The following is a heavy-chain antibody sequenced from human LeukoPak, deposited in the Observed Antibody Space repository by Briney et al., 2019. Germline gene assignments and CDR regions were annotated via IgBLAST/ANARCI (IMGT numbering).Heavy chain of an antibody. Sequence: GGSLRISFAASGFGFVTLTMTWVRQAPANGLEWVSLISDTGRDINYADSVRGRFTISRDNTKNSLFLQMDSLRVEDTAIYYCAKGLFSAYDKYLDSWGQGTLVTVSS. D-gene: IGHD5-12*01. CDR1: GFGFVTLT. CDR3: AKGLFSAYDKYLDS. V-gene: IGHV3-21*04. CDR2: ISDTGRDI. J-gene: IGHJ4*02.